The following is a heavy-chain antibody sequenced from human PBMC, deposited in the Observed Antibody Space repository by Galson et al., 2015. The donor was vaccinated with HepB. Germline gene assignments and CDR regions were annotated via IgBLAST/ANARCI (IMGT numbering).Heavy chain of an antibody. J-gene: IGHJ4*02. Sequence: QSGAEVKKPGESLRISCKGSGYSFTSYWISWVRQMPGKGLEWMGRIDPSDSYTNYSPSFQGHVTISADKSISTAYLQWSSLKASDTAMYYCGRGPEYYYDISGYYYGGGGAFDYWGQGTLVTVSS. CDR1: GYSFTSYW. D-gene: IGHD3-22*01. CDR2: IDPSDSYT. CDR3: GRGPEYYYDISGYYYGGGGAFDY. V-gene: IGHV5-10-1*01.